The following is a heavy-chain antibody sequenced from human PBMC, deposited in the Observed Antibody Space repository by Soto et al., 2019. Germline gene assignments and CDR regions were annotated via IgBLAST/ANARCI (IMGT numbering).Heavy chain of an antibody. V-gene: IGHV1-69*01. CDR1: GDTFTSYA. D-gene: IGHD6-19*01. Sequence: QVQLVQSGSEVKKPGSSVKVSCKTSGDTFTSYAINWVRQAPGQGLEWVGVIIPLFKTTNYAQRFQERVTITADDSTNTAYMELSSLRSEDTAVYYCARHLLEVGGRSGDWGRGNLVTVSS. CDR3: ARHLLEVGGRSGD. J-gene: IGHJ4*02. CDR2: IIPLFKTT.